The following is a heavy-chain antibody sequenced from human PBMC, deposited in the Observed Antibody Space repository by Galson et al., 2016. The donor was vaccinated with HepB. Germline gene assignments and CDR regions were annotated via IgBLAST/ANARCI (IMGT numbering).Heavy chain of an antibody. V-gene: IGHV3-30-3*01. CDR3: ARVAREVSAALVYYYYFGMDV. CDR2: VSFNGNRK. Sequence: SLRLSCAASGLSASSNYLSWVRQAPGKGLEWVALVSFNGNRKHYADSVKGRFTISRDNSRNTLYVQMNSLRPEDTAVYYCARVAREVSAALVYYYYFGMDVWGKGTAVTVSS. D-gene: IGHD3-16*02. J-gene: IGHJ6*04. CDR1: GLSASSNY.